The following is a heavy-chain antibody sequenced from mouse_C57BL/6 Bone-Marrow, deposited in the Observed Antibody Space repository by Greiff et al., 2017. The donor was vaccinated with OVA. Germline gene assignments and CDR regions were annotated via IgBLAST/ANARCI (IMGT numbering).Heavy chain of an antibody. D-gene: IGHD4-1*01. CDR2: IDPEDGDT. Sequence: EVQLQQSGAELVRPGASVKLSCTASGFNIKDYYMHWVKQRPEQGLEWIGRIDPEDGDTEYAPKFQGKATMTADTSSNTAYLQLSSLTSEDTAVYYCTTRDSANWDVHYWGQGTTLTVSS. V-gene: IGHV14-1*01. CDR3: TTRDSANWDVHY. J-gene: IGHJ2*01. CDR1: GFNIKDYY.